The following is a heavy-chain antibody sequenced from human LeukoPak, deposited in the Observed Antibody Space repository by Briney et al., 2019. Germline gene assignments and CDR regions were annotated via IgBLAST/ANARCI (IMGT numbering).Heavy chain of an antibody. Sequence: GASVKVSCKASGYTFTSYGISWVRQAPGQGLEWMGWIGAYNGNTNYAQKLQGRVTMTTDTSTSTAYMELRSLRSDDTAVYYCARSPPVAGTVFFDYWGQGTLVTVSS. J-gene: IGHJ4*02. CDR1: GYTFTSYG. CDR3: ARSPPVAGTVFFDY. D-gene: IGHD6-19*01. V-gene: IGHV1-18*01. CDR2: IGAYNGNT.